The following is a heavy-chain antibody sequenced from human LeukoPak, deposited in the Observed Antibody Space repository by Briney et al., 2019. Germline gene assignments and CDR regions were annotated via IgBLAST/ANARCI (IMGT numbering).Heavy chain of an antibody. CDR1: GYTFTGYY. CDR2: INPNSGGT. V-gene: IGHV1-2*02. CDR3: AREIRYSSSSGYYFDY. J-gene: IGHJ4*02. Sequence: ASVKVSCKASGYTFTGYYMHWVRQAPGQGLEWMGWINPNSGGTNYAQKFQGGVTMTRDTSISTAYMELSRLRSDDTAVYYCAREIRYSSSSGYYFDYWGQGTLVTVSS. D-gene: IGHD6-6*01.